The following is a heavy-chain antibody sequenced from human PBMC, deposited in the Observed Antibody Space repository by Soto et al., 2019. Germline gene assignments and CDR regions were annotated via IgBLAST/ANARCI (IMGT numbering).Heavy chain of an antibody. CDR3: ARVPAGYSSSWYLGNYYYYGMDV. CDR2: ISAYNGNT. J-gene: IGHJ6*02. CDR1: GYTFTSYG. D-gene: IGHD6-13*01. V-gene: IGHV1-18*04. Sequence: AAVKVSCKASGYTFTSYGISWARQAPGQGLEWMGWISAYNGNTNYAQKLQGRVTMTTDTSTSTAYMELRSLRSDDTAVYYCARVPAGYSSSWYLGNYYYYGMDVWGQGTTVTVSS.